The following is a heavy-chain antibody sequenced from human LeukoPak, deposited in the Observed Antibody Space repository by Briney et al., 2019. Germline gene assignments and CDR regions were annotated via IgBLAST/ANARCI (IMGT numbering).Heavy chain of an antibody. CDR1: GGSISSYY. J-gene: IGHJ4*02. CDR2: IYYSGST. CDR3: ARGCYGGNPPSCFDY. D-gene: IGHD4-23*01. Sequence: SETLSLTCTVSGGSISSYYWSWIRQPPGKGLEWIGYIYYSGSTNYNPSLKSRVTISVDTSKNQFSLKLSSVTAADTAVYYCARGCYGGNPPSCFDYWGQGTLVTVSS. V-gene: IGHV4-59*01.